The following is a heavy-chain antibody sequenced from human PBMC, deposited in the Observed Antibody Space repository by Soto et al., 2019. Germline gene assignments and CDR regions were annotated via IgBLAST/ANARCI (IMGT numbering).Heavy chain of an antibody. D-gene: IGHD4-17*01. CDR1: GFTFSSYD. CDR3: ARRAVTTYHFFDY. V-gene: IGHV3-21*06. CDR2: IHRASTYI. J-gene: IGHJ4*02. Sequence: GGSLRLSCATSGFTFSSYDMDWVRQAPGKGLEWVSSIHRASTYIYYADSVRGRFTISRDNAKSSLYLQMNSLTVEDTAVYYCARRAVTTYHFFDYWGQGALVTVSS.